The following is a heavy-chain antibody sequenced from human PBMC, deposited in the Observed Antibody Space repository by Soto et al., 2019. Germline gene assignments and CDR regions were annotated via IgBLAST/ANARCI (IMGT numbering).Heavy chain of an antibody. CDR3: AREAGDTAMEYFDY. V-gene: IGHV4-34*01. D-gene: IGHD5-18*01. CDR2: INHSGST. Sequence: LSLTCAVYGGSFSGYYWSWIRQPPGKGLEWIGEINHSGSTNYNPSLKSRVTISVDTSKNQFSLELSSVTAADTAVYYCAREAGDTAMEYFDYWGQGTLVTVSS. CDR1: GGSFSGYY. J-gene: IGHJ4*02.